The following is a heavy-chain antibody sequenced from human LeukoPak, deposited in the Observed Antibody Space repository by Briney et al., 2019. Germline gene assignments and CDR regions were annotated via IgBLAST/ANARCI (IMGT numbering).Heavy chain of an antibody. CDR3: ARLGAAAGRFDY. J-gene: IGHJ4*02. V-gene: IGHV4-39*01. CDR2: INYSGST. Sequence: SETLSLTCTVSGGSVSSATYYWSWIRQPPGKGLEWIASINYSGSTYYNPSLKSRVIISVDTSKNQFSLKLSSVTAADTAVYYCARLGAAAGRFDYWGQGTLVTVSS. CDR1: GGSVSSATYY. D-gene: IGHD6-13*01.